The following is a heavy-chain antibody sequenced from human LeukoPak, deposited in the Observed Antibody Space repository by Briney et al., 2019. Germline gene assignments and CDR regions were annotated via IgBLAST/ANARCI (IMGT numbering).Heavy chain of an antibody. J-gene: IGHJ4*02. CDR2: INPNSGGT. CDR1: GYTFTGYY. Sequence: ASVKVSFKASGYTFTGYYMHWVRQAPGQGLEWMGWINPNSGGTNYAQKFQGRVTMTRDTSISTAYMELSRLRSDDTAVYYCARNLGYYGSGNYFSQTDYWGQGTLVTVSS. V-gene: IGHV1-2*02. D-gene: IGHD3-10*01. CDR3: ARNLGYYGSGNYFSQTDY.